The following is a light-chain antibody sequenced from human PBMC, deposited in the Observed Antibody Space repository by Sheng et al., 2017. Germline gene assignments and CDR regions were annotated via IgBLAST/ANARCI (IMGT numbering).Light chain of an antibody. CDR3: DSRDNGGAHCV. CDR2: GSN. V-gene: IGLV3-19*01. Sequence: SSELTQDPAVSVALGQTVRITCQGDSLRSYFASWYQQKPGQAPILVIYGSNRRPSGIPDRFSGSSSGDTASLTITGAQAEDEADYYCDSRDNGGAHCVFGPGTKVTVL. J-gene: IGLJ1*01. CDR1: SLRSYF.